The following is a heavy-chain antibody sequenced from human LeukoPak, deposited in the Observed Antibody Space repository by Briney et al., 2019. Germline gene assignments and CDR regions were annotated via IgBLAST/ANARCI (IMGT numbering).Heavy chain of an antibody. J-gene: IGHJ4*02. Sequence: GGPLRLSCAASGFTFSSYGMHWVRQAPGKGLEWVAVISYDGSNKYYADSVKGRFTISRDNSKNTLYLQMNSLRAEDTAVYYCAKAASYFDWLFDYWGQGTLVTVSS. CDR1: GFTFSSYG. D-gene: IGHD3-9*01. CDR2: ISYDGSNK. CDR3: AKAASYFDWLFDY. V-gene: IGHV3-30*18.